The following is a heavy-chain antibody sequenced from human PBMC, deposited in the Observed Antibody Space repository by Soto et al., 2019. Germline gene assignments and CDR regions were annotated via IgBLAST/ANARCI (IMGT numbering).Heavy chain of an antibody. J-gene: IGHJ4*02. D-gene: IGHD6-19*01. CDR2: INAGNGNT. CDR3: ARGSRSSGWYSPPHFDY. Sequence: ASVKVSCKASGYTFTSYAMHWVRQAPGQRLEWMGWINAGNGNTKYSQKFQGRVTITRDTSASTAYMELSSLRSEDTAVYYCARGSRSSGWYSPPHFDYWGQGTLVTSPQ. CDR1: GYTFTSYA. V-gene: IGHV1-3*01.